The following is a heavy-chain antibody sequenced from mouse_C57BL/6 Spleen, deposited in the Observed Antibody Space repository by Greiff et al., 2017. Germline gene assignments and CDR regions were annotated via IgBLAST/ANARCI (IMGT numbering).Heavy chain of an antibody. CDR1: GYTFTSYW. D-gene: IGHD3-3*01. V-gene: IGHV1-61*01. J-gene: IGHJ3*01. CDR2: IYPSDSET. CDR3: ARERDGFAY. Sequence: QVQLQQPGAELVRPGSSVKLSCKASGYTFTSYWMDWVKQRPGQGLEWIGNIYPSDSETHYNQKFKDKATLTVDKSSSTAYMQLSSLTSEDSAVYYCARERDGFAYWAKGLWSLSLQ.